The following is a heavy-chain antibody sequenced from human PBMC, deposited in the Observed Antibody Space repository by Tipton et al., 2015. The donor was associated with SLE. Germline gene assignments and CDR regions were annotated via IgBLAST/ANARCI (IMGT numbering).Heavy chain of an antibody. CDR1: GYAFTIYN. J-gene: IGHJ4*02. V-gene: IGHV1-8*01. D-gene: IGHD5-12*01. CDR2: MNPNNANT. Sequence: QVQLVQSGAEVKKPGASVKVSCKASGYAFTIYNIHWVRQASGQGLEWMGWMNPNNANTGYSHKFQGRVTMTRDTSISTAYMELGSLRSEDTAVYYCARGDGVATDEPLDFWGQGTLVTVFS. CDR3: ARGDGVATDEPLDF.